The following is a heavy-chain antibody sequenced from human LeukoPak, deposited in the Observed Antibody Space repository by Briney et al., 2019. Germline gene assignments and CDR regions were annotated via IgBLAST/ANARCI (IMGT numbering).Heavy chain of an antibody. CDR2: IYSGGST. V-gene: IGHV3-53*01. CDR3: AKDQVVPAAPDY. D-gene: IGHD2-2*01. Sequence: GGSLRLSCAASGFTVSSNYMSWVRQAPGKGLEWVSVIYSGGSTYYADSVKGRFTISRDNSKNTLYLQMNSLRAEDTAVYYCAKDQVVPAAPDYWGQGTLVTVSS. J-gene: IGHJ4*02. CDR1: GFTVSSNY.